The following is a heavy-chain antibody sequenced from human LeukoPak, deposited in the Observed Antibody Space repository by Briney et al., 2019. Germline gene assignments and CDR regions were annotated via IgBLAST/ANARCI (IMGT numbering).Heavy chain of an antibody. CDR1: GDSFSSNSAA. CDR3: ARDSATEYYDRVGMDV. CDR2: TYYRSKWYN. V-gene: IGHV6-1*01. D-gene: IGHD3-22*01. J-gene: IGHJ6*02. Sequence: SQTLSLTCAISGDSFSSNSAAWNWIRQSPSRGLEWLGRTYYRSKWYNDYAVSVKSRITINPDTSKNQFSLQLNSVTPEDTAVYYCARDSATEYYDRVGMDVWGQGTTVTVSS.